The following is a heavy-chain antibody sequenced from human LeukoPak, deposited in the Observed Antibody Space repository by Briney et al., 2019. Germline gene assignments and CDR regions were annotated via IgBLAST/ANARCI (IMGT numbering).Heavy chain of an antibody. J-gene: IGHJ4*02. CDR3: ARRPSTVELWNPFDY. CDR2: IYPGNSDI. CDR1: GYSFTSYW. V-gene: IGHV5-51*01. D-gene: IGHD1-7*01. Sequence: GESLKISCKGSGYSFTSYWIGWVRQMPGKGLECMGIIYPGNSDIRYSPSFQGQVFISADKSTSTVYLQWSSLQASDTAVYFCARRPSTVELWNPFDYWGQGSLVTVSS.